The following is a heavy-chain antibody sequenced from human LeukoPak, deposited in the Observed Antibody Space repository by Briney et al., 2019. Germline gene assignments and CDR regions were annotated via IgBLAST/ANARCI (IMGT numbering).Heavy chain of an antibody. Sequence: ASVKVSCKSSGYTFTSYGISGVRQATGQGLEWVGCISAYNGNTNYAQKLQGRAIMTTDTSTSTAYMELRRLTSSDRDVYEFARQGMTRIVVVPGWFDPWGQGTTVTVSS. CDR3: ARQGMTRIVVVPGWFDP. CDR1: GYTFTSYG. D-gene: IGHD3-22*01. J-gene: IGHJ5*02. CDR2: ISAYNGNT. V-gene: IGHV1-18*01.